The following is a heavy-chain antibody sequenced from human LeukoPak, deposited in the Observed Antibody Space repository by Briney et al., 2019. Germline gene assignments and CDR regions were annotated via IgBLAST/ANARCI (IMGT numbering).Heavy chain of an antibody. D-gene: IGHD4-11*01. CDR2: VYAGGTT. J-gene: IGHJ4*02. Sequence: MPSQTLSLTCTVSGDSIKSGSYHWNWIRQPAGKGLEWIGRVYAGGTTNYNPSLTSRVTISIATSKSQFSLRLTSVTAADTAVYFCARVADYSIADAYFNSWGQGTLVTVSS. V-gene: IGHV4-61*02. CDR3: ARVADYSIADAYFNS. CDR1: GDSIKSGSYH.